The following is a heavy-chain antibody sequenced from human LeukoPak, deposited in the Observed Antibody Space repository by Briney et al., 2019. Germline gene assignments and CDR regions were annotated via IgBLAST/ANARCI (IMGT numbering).Heavy chain of an antibody. V-gene: IGHV4-31*03. CDR1: GGSISSGGYY. J-gene: IGHJ4*02. Sequence: SETLSLTCTVSGGSISSGGYYWSWIRQHPGKGLEWVGYIYYSGSTYYNPSLKSRFTISVDTSKSQFYLKLRSVTAADTAVYYCARAQSYYDFWSGYYRGGYFDYWGQGTLVTVSS. D-gene: IGHD3-3*01. CDR3: ARAQSYYDFWSGYYRGGYFDY. CDR2: IYYSGST.